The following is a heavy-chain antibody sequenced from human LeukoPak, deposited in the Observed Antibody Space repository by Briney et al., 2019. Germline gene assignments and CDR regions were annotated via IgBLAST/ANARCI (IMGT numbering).Heavy chain of an antibody. Sequence: SETLSLTCTVSGGSISSYYWSWIRQPPGKGLEWIGYIYYSGSTNYNPSLKSRVTISVDTSKNQFSLKLSSVTAADTAVYYCARRRGDFWSDYYAFDYWGQGTLVTISS. V-gene: IGHV4-59*01. CDR3: ARRRGDFWSDYYAFDY. CDR2: IYYSGST. CDR1: GGSISSYY. D-gene: IGHD3-3*01. J-gene: IGHJ4*02.